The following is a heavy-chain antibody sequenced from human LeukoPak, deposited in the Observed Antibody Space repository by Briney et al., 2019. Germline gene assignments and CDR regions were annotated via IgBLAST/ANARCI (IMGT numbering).Heavy chain of an antibody. CDR1: GFTFSSYA. D-gene: IGHD3-22*01. J-gene: IGHJ4*02. CDR3: AKSSYYDSSGYYREYYFDY. V-gene: IGHV3-23*01. CDR2: VSGSGGST. Sequence: GGSLRLSCAASGFTFSSYAMSWVRQAPGKGLEWVSSVSGSGGSTYYADSVKGRFTISRDNSKSTLFLQMNSLRAEDTAVYYCAKSSYYDSSGYYREYYFDYWGQGTLVTVSS.